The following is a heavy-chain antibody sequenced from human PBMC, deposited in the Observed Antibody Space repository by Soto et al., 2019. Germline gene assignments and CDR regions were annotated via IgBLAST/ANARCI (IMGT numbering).Heavy chain of an antibody. D-gene: IGHD3-10*01. J-gene: IGHJ6*02. CDR3: AKGFGFGEHYGMAV. CDR2: IRGSGDSR. V-gene: IGHV3-23*01. CDR1: GFTFISYA. Sequence: EVQLLESGGGLVQPGGSLRLSCAASGFTFISYALTCVRQAPGQGLEWVSAIRGSGDSRYYADSVKGRFTISRDNSKNTLSLQVNGLRAEDTAVYYCAKGFGFGEHYGMAVWGHGTTVTVSS.